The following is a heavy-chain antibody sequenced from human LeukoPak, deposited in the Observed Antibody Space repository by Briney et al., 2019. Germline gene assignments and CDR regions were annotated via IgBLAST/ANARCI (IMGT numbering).Heavy chain of an antibody. Sequence: PSETLSLTCTVSGGSISSSSYYWGWIRQPPGKGLEWIGSIYYSGSTYYNPSLKSRVTISADTSKNQFSLKLSSVTAADTAVYYCARLGYYDSSGYYPLQGYYFDYWGQGTLVTVSS. D-gene: IGHD3-22*01. CDR1: GGSISSSSYY. CDR3: ARLGYYDSSGYYPLQGYYFDY. CDR2: IYYSGST. V-gene: IGHV4-39*01. J-gene: IGHJ4*02.